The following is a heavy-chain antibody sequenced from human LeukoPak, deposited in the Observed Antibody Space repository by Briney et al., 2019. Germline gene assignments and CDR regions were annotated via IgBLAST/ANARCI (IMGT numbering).Heavy chain of an antibody. Sequence: SETLSLTCTVSGGSISSYYWSWIRQPPGKGLEWIGYIYYIGSTNYNPSLKSRVTISVDTSKNQFSLKLSSVTAADTAVYYCARMYQLLHLRWFDPWGQGTLVTVSS. V-gene: IGHV4-59*08. CDR2: IYYIGST. CDR3: ARMYQLLHLRWFDP. D-gene: IGHD2-2*01. J-gene: IGHJ5*02. CDR1: GGSISSYY.